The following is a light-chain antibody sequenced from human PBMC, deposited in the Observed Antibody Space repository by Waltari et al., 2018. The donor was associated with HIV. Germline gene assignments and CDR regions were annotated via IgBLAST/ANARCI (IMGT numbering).Light chain of an antibody. V-gene: IGLV2-23*01. CDR1: SSDVWPYSL. CDR3: SSYTSFSTVL. J-gene: IGLJ2*01. Sequence: QSALTQPASVSGSPGQSITISCPGTSSDVWPYSLLSWYQHHPGKAPKLMIYEGNKRPSGVSNRFSGSKSGNTASLTISGLQAEDEADYYCSSYTSFSTVLFGGGTKLTVL. CDR2: EGN.